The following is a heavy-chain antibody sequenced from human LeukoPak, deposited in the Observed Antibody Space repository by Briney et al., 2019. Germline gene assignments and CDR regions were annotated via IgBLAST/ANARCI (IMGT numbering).Heavy chain of an antibody. Sequence: PGGSLRLSCAASGFTFSSYAMSWVRQAPGKGLEWVSAISGSGGSTYYADSVKGRFTISRDNSKNTLYLQMNSLRAEDTAVYYCAKDNPHTQCSGGSCYSVYWGQGTLVTVSS. CDR3: AKDNPHTQCSGGSCYSVY. CDR2: ISGSGGST. J-gene: IGHJ4*02. D-gene: IGHD2-15*01. CDR1: GFTFSSYA. V-gene: IGHV3-23*01.